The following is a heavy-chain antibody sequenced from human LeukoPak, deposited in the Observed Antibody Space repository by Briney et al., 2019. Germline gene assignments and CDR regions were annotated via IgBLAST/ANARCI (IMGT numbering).Heavy chain of an antibody. CDR3: ARAPAEGWFDP. J-gene: IGHJ5*02. Sequence: GGSLRLSCAASGFTFSSYWMSWVRQAPGKGLEWVASIKQDGSEKYYVDSVKRRFTISRDNAKNSLYLQMNSLRAEDTALYYCARAPAEGWFDPWGQGTLVTVSS. CDR2: IKQDGSEK. V-gene: IGHV3-7*01. CDR1: GFTFSSYW.